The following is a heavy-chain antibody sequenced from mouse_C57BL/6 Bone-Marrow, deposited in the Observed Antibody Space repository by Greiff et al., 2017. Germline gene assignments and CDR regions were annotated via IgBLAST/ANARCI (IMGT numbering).Heavy chain of an antibody. Sequence: QVTLKESGPGILQPSQTLSLTCSFSGFSLSTFGMGVGWIRQPSGKGLEWLAHIWWDDDKYYNPALKSRLTISKDTSKNQVFLKIANVDTADTATYYCARMEIYDGYYETDAFAYWGQGTLVTVSA. D-gene: IGHD2-3*01. CDR3: ARMEIYDGYYETDAFAY. CDR2: IWWDDDK. J-gene: IGHJ3*01. CDR1: GFSLSTFGMG. V-gene: IGHV8-8*01.